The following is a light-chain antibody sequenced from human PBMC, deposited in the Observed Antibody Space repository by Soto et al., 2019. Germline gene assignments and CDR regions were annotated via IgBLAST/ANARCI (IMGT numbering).Light chain of an antibody. V-gene: IGLV4-69*01. CDR3: QTWSTGIRV. Sequence: QLVLTQSPSASASLGASVKLTCTLSSGHSSYAIAWHQQQPEKGPRYLIKLNSDGSHSKGDGIPDRFSGSSSGTERYLTISSLQSEDEADYYCQTWSTGIRVFGGGTKLTVL. J-gene: IGLJ3*02. CDR1: SGHSSYA. CDR2: LNSDGSH.